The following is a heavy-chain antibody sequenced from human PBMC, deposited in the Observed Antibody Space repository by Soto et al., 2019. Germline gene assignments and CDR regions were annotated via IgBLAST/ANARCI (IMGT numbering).Heavy chain of an antibody. CDR1: GYSFTSYW. V-gene: IGHV5-10-1*01. CDR3: ATVQDTGHYYYYGMDV. J-gene: IGHJ6*02. Sequence: ESLKISCKGSGYSFTSYWISWVRQMPGKGLEWMGRIDPSDSYTNYSPSFQGHVTISADKSISTAYLQWSSLKASDTAMYYCATVQDTGHYYYYGMDVWGQGTTVTVSS. D-gene: IGHD2-8*02. CDR2: IDPSDSYT.